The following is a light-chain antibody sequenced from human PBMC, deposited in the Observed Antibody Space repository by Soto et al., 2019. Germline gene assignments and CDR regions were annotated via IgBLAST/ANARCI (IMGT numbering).Light chain of an antibody. CDR2: LNSDGSH. J-gene: IGLJ3*02. CDR3: QTWGTGLWV. CDR1: SGHSNYA. Sequence: QLVLTQSPSASASLGASVKLTCTLSSGHSNYAIAWHQQQPEKGPRCLMKLNSDGSHFKGDGIPDRFSGSSSGAERYLTISSLQSEDEADYYCQTWGTGLWVLGGGTKLTVL. V-gene: IGLV4-69*01.